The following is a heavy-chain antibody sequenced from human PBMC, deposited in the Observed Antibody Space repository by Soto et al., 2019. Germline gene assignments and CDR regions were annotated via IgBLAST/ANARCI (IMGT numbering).Heavy chain of an antibody. CDR2: INHSGST. J-gene: IGHJ6*03. V-gene: IGHV4-34*01. D-gene: IGHD3-3*01. Sequence: QVQLQQWGAGLLKPAETLSLTCAVYGGSFSGYYWSWIRQPPGKGLEWIGEINHSGSTNYNPSLKSRVAISVDTSKNQFSLKLSSVTAADAAVYYCARGGGYYYMDVWDKGTTVTVSS. CDR3: ARGGGYYYMDV. CDR1: GGSFSGYY.